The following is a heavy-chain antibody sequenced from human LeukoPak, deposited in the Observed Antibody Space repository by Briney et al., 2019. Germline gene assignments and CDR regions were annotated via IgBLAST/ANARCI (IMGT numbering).Heavy chain of an antibody. CDR2: IRYDGSNK. V-gene: IGHV3-30*02. Sequence: GGSLRLSCAASGFTFSSYGMHWVRQAPGKGLEWVAFIRYDGSNKYYADSVKGRFTISRDNSKNTLYLQMNSLKVEDTAVYYCAGDVGYIWGQGTLVTVSS. D-gene: IGHD5-24*01. CDR3: AGDVGYI. CDR1: GFTFSSYG. J-gene: IGHJ4*02.